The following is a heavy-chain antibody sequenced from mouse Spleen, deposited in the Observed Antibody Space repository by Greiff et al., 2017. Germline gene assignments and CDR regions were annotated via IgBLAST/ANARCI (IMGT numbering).Heavy chain of an antibody. V-gene: IGHV1-64*01. CDR1: GYTFTSYW. CDR3: ARERAYYSNRDYAMDY. CDR2: IHPNSGST. Sequence: VQLQQPGAELVKPGASVKLSCKASGYTFTSYWMHWVKQRPGQGLEWIGMIHPNSGSTNYNEKFKSKATLTVDKSSSTAYMQLSSLTSEDSAVYYCARERAYYSNRDYAMDYWGQGTSVTVSS. D-gene: IGHD2-5*01. J-gene: IGHJ4*01.